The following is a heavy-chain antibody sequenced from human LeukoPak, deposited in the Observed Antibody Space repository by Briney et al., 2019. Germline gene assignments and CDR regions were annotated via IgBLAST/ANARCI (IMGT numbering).Heavy chain of an antibody. J-gene: IGHJ4*02. Sequence: ASVKVSCKASGYTFTNYDINWVRQATGQGLEWMGWMNPNSGNTGFAQKFQDRVTITRNTSITTAYMELSSLRSEDTAVYYCARALSGTHQLYYFDYWGQGTLVTVSS. CDR2: MNPNSGNT. CDR1: GYTFTNYD. CDR3: ARALSGTHQLYYFDY. D-gene: IGHD1-26*01. V-gene: IGHV1-8*01.